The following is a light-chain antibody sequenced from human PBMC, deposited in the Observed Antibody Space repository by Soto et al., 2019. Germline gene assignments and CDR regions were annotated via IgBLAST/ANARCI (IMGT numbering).Light chain of an antibody. CDR1: QSISSY. CDR2: AAS. V-gene: IGKV1-39*01. Sequence: DIQMTQSPSSLSASVGDRVTITCRASQSISSYLNWYQQKPGKPPKLLIYAASSLQSGVPSRFSVSGSGTDFTLTISSLQPEDFATYYCQQSYSTPPTFGQGTRLEIK. CDR3: QQSYSTPPT. J-gene: IGKJ5*01.